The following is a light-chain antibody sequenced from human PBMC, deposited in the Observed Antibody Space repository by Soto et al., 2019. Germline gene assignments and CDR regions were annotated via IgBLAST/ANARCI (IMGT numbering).Light chain of an antibody. V-gene: IGKV1-39*01. Sequence: DIQMTQSPSTLSGSVGDRVTITCRASQTISSWLAWYQQKPGTAPRLLIYAASNLQSGVPSRFSGSGAGTDFTLTINSLQPEDFATYYCQQSYSTLWTFGPGTKVDI. CDR3: QQSYSTLWT. J-gene: IGKJ1*01. CDR1: QTISSW. CDR2: AAS.